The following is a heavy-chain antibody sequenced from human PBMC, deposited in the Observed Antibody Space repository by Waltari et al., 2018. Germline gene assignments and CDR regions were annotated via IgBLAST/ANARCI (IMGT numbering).Heavy chain of an antibody. CDR3: ARGDIVVVPAAPPTNNWFDP. Sequence: QVQLQQWGAGLLKPSETLSLTCAVYGGSFSGYYWSWIRQPPGKGLEWIGEINHSGGSNYNPSLKGRVTISVDTSKNQFSLKLSSVTAADTAVYYWARGDIVVVPAAPPTNNWFDPWGQGTLVTVSS. CDR1: GGSFSGYY. J-gene: IGHJ5*02. D-gene: IGHD2-2*01. V-gene: IGHV4-34*01. CDR2: INHSGGS.